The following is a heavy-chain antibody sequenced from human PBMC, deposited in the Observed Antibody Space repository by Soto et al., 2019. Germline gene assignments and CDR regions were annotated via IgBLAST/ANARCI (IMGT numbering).Heavy chain of an antibody. V-gene: IGHV3-7*01. CDR2: INQDETQK. CDR1: GFTFSRYW. Sequence: EVHLVESGGGLVQPGGSLRLSCEASGFTFSRYWMTWVRQASGKGLEWVANINQDETQKYYVDSVKGRFTISRDNTKNSVHLQMNSQRAEDTALYYCARQKALDVWGQGTTVTVSS. J-gene: IGHJ6*02. CDR3: ARQKALDV.